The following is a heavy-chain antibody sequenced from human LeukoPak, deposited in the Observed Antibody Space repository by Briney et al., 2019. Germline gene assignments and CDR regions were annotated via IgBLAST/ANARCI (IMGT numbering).Heavy chain of an antibody. J-gene: IGHJ4*02. CDR1: GFTFSSYA. V-gene: IGHV3-30-3*01. CDR3: ARDFGWLSGFDN. CDR2: ISYDGTNK. D-gene: IGHD3-9*01. Sequence: GGSLRLSCAASGFTFSSYAIHWVRQAPGKGLEWVAIISYDGTNKYYADSVRGRFTISRDSSKNTPYLQMNSLRAEDTAVYYCARDFGWLSGFDNWGQGTLVTVSS.